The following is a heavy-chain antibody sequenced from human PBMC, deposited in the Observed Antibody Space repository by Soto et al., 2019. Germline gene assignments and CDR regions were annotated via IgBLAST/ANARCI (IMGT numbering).Heavy chain of an antibody. V-gene: IGHV4-31*03. J-gene: IGHJ3*02. Sequence: SETLSLTCTVSGGSISSGGYYWSWMRQHPGQGLEWTGYIYYSGSTYYNPSLKSRVTISVDTSKNQFALKLSSVTAADTAVYYCARGGFYKQLVRGAFDIWGQGTMVTVSS. CDR2: IYYSGST. CDR3: ARGGFYKQLVRGAFDI. CDR1: GGSISSGGYY. D-gene: IGHD6-6*01.